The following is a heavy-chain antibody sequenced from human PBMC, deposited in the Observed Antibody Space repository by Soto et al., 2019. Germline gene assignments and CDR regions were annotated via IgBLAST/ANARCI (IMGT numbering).Heavy chain of an antibody. D-gene: IGHD6-13*01. CDR1: GYFFSGDDF. Sequence: PWETLSLTCAVSGYFFSGDDFWGWIRQPPGKGLEWIGSVYQSGSTYYNPSLKSRVSTSVDTSKNQFSLKLSSVTAADTAVYYCARAAYGSSTLFDYWGRGALVTVSS. CDR3: ARAAYGSSTLFDY. CDR2: VYQSGST. J-gene: IGHJ4*02. V-gene: IGHV4-38-2*01.